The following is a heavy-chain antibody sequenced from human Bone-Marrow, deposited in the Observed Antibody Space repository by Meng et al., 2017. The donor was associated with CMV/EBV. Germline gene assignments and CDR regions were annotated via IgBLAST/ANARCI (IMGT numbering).Heavy chain of an antibody. D-gene: IGHD2-2*01. Sequence: ASVKVSCKASGYTFTSYDINWVRQATGQGLEWMGWMNPNSGNTGYAQKFQGRVTMTRNTSISTAYMELSSLRSEDTAVYYCARSGDCSSTSCKRWSAPYAPRNKKNWFDPWGQGTLVTAPQ. V-gene: IGHV1-8*01. CDR1: GYTFTSYD. J-gene: IGHJ5*02. CDR2: MNPNSGNT. CDR3: ARSGDCSSTSCKRWSAPYAPRNKKNWFDP.